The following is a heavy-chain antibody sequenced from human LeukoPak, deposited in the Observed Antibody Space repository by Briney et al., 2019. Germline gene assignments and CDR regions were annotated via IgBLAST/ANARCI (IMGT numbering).Heavy chain of an antibody. CDR1: GFTFSSYA. D-gene: IGHD2-15*01. CDR3: AKSYCSGGSCYYDY. Sequence: AGGSLRLPCAASGFTFSSYAMSWVRQAPGKGLEWVSAISGSGGSTNYADSVKGRFTISRDNSKNTLYLEMNSLRAEDTAVYYCAKSYCSGGSCYYDYWGQGTLVTVSS. J-gene: IGHJ4*02. V-gene: IGHV3-23*01. CDR2: ISGSGGST.